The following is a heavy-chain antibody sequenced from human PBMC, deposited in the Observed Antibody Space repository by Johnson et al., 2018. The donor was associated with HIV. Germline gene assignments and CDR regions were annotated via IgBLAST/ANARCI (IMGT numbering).Heavy chain of an antibody. J-gene: IGHJ3*02. CDR1: GFTFSSYG. CDR2: IQYDGSNK. Sequence: QMLLVESGGGVVQPGKSLKVSCAASGFTFSSYGMHWVRQAPGKGLEWVAFIQYDGSNKYYADSVKGRFTISRDNSKNTLYLQMNSLRAEDTAVYYCAKAELVGALEGGAFDIWGQGTMVTVSS. CDR3: AKAELVGALEGGAFDI. V-gene: IGHV3-30*02. D-gene: IGHD1-26*01.